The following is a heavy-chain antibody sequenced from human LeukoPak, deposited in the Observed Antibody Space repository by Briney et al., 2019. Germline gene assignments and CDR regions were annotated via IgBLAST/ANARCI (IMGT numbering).Heavy chain of an antibody. CDR1: GGYTGSHY. Sequence: SETLSLTCTVSGGYTGSHYWSWIRQPPGKGLEWIGHISPSGTTHCNPSLGSRVTTSVDTSKNYFPLTLSQFTTADTDVYYCGRDLYASGFYFWFDPWGQGMLVTVSS. CDR2: ISPSGTT. CDR3: GRDLYASGFYFWFDP. V-gene: IGHV4-4*07. D-gene: IGHD2/OR15-2a*01. J-gene: IGHJ5*02.